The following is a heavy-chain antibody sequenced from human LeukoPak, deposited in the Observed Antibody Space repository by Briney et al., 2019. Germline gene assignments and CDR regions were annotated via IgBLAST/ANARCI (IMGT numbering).Heavy chain of an antibody. CDR1: GGSISSYY. D-gene: IGHD4-17*01. V-gene: IGHV4-59*01. CDR2: IYYSGST. J-gene: IGHJ4*02. CDR3: ARSLGETVTPFDC. Sequence: SETLSLTCTVSGGSISSYYWSWIRQPPGKGLEWIGYIYYSGSTNYNPSLKSRVTISVDTSKNQFSLKLSSVTAADTAVYYCARSLGETVTPFDCWGQGTLVTVSS.